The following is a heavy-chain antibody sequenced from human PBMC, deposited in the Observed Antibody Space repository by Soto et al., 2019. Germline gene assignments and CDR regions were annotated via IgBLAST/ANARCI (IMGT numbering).Heavy chain of an antibody. Sequence: QVQLVESGGVVVQPGRSLRLSCAASGFTFSSYGMHWVRQAPRKWLEWVAVRWYYGSNKYYADSVKGLFTISRDNSKNTLDLQMNSMRAEDTAVYYCAISFPVPAAIGTYWGQGNLVTVSS. CDR3: AISFPVPAAIGTY. D-gene: IGHD2-2*01. CDR1: GFTFSSYG. V-gene: IGHV3-33*01. J-gene: IGHJ4*02. CDR2: RWYYGSNK.